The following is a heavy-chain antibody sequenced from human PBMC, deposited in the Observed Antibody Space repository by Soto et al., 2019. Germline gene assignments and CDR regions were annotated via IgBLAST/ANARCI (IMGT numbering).Heavy chain of an antibody. V-gene: IGHV1-3*01. Sequence: QVQLVQSGAEVKKPGASVKVSCKASGYTFTSYAMHWVRQAPGQRLEWMGWINAGNGNTKYSQKFQGRVTITRDTSVSTAYIELSSLRSEATAVYYCARAPGGPEVHGDYWGQGTLVTVSS. D-gene: IGHD2-8*02. CDR3: ARAPGGPEVHGDY. CDR1: GYTFTSYA. CDR2: INAGNGNT. J-gene: IGHJ4*02.